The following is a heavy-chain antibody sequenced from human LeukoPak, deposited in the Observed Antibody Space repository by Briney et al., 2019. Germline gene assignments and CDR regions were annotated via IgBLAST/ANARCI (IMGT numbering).Heavy chain of an antibody. Sequence: GGSLRLSCAASGFTFSSYAMHWVRQAPGKGLEWVAVISYDGSNKYYADSVKGRFTISRDNAKNSLYLQMNSLRAEDTAVYYCAKSSWGDLAPSDYWGQGTLVTVSS. J-gene: IGHJ4*02. D-gene: IGHD7-27*01. CDR3: AKSSWGDLAPSDY. V-gene: IGHV3-30*04. CDR1: GFTFSSYA. CDR2: ISYDGSNK.